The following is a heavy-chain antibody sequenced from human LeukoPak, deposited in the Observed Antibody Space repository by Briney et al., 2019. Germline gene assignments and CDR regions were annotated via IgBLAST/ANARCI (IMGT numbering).Heavy chain of an antibody. V-gene: IGHV4-39*01. CDR1: GGSISSSSYY. Sequence: PSETLSLTCTVSGGSISSSSYYWGWIRQPPGKGLEWIGSIYYSGSTYYNPSLKSRVTISVDTSKNQFSLKLSSVTAADTAVYYCARHLSTVTKAAFDYWGQGTLVTVSS. CDR2: IYYSGST. CDR3: ARHLSTVTKAAFDY. D-gene: IGHD4-17*01. J-gene: IGHJ4*02.